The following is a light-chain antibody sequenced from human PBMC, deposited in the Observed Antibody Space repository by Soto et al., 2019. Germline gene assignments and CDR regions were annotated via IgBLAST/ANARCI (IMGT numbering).Light chain of an antibody. CDR2: DAS. V-gene: IGKV3D-15*01. CDR3: QQYNNWPLT. J-gene: IGKJ4*01. CDR1: QSVSSN. Sequence: EIEMTQSPATLSVSSGERATLSCRASQSVSSNLAWYQQKPGQAPRLLIYDASTRATGIPARFSGSGSGTAFTLTISSLLSEDVAVYFCQQYNNWPLTFGGGTKVDIK.